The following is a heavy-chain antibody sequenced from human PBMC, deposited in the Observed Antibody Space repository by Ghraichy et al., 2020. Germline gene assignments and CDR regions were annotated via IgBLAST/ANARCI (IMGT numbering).Heavy chain of an antibody. Sequence: SCTVSGGSISSGSYYWSWIRQPDGKGLGWIGSIYTSGSTNYNPSLKSRVTISVDTSKNQFYLKMSSVTAADTAVYYCARGSCGSGFFDYWGQGTLVTVSS. D-gene: IGHD3-22*01. CDR1: GGSISSGSYY. J-gene: IGHJ4*02. CDR2: IYTSGST. V-gene: IGHV4-61*02. CDR3: ARGSCGSGFFDY.